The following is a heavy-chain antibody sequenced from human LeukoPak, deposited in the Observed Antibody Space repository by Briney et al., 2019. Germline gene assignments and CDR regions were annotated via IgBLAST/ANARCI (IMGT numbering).Heavy chain of an antibody. V-gene: IGHV3-30-3*01. CDR2: ISYDGSNK. D-gene: IGHD3-22*01. CDR3: ARTPKAYYYDSSGYWYFDL. J-gene: IGHJ2*01. CDR1: GFTLSSYA. Sequence: GRSLRLSCAASGFTLSSYAMHWVRQAPGKGLEWVAVISYDGSNKYYADSVKGRFTISRDNSKNTLYLQMNSLRAEDTAVYYCARTPKAYYYDSSGYWYFDLWGRGTLVTVSS.